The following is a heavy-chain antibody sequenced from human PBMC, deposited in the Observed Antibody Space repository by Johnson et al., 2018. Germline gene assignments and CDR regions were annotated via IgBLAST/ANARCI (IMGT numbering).Heavy chain of an antibody. CDR3: ARDSYGMDV. CDR2: IWYDGSNK. CDR1: GFTFSNYG. J-gene: IGHJ6*02. V-gene: IGHV3-33*01. Sequence: QVQLVQSGGGVVQPGRSLRLSCAASGFTFSNYGMHWVRQAPGKGLEWVAVIWYDGSNKYYADSVKGRFTISRDNSKNTLYLQMNSLRAEDTAVYYCARDSYGMDVWGQGTTVTVSS.